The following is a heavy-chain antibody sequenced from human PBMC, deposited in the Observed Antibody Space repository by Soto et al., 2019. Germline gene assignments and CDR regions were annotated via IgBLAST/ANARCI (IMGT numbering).Heavy chain of an antibody. V-gene: IGHV4-59*01. CDR1: GDSISRYY. D-gene: IGHD2-21*01. J-gene: IGHJ4*02. CDR3: VRGPPGWWLAY. Sequence: QVQLQESGPGLVKPSETLSLTCSVSGDSISRYYWGWIRKPPGKGLEWLGYIYETGESNYSPSLKSRVTMSVDTGTKLFSLKLNSVTSAETAVYYCVRGPPGWWLAYWGQGTLFTVSS. CDR2: IYETGES.